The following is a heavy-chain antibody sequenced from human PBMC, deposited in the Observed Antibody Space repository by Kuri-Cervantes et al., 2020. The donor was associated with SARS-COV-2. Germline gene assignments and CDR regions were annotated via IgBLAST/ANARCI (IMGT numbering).Heavy chain of an antibody. Sequence: GSLRLSCAVYGGSFSGYYWSWIRQPPGKGLEWIGEINHSGSTNYNPSLKSRVTISVDTSKNQFSLKLSSVTAADTAVYYCARWLGPNSGGNWFDPWGQGTLVSVSS. J-gene: IGHJ5*02. CDR3: ARWLGPNSGGNWFDP. V-gene: IGHV4-34*01. CDR2: INHSGST. CDR1: GGSFSGYY. D-gene: IGHD6-19*01.